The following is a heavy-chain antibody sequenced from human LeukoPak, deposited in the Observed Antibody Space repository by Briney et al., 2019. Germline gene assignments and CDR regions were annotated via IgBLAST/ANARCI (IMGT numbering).Heavy chain of an antibody. CDR2: IKQDGSEK. CDR3: ARENTAVPGGDC. V-gene: IGHV3-7*01. CDR1: GFTISPYW. D-gene: IGHD5-18*01. J-gene: IGHJ4*02. Sequence: GGSLRLSCVPSGFTISPYWMSWVRQAPGKGLEWVANIKQDGSEKYYVDSVKGRFAISRDNAKNSVYLQMNGLRAEDTAVYYCARENTAVPGGDCWGQGTLVTVSS.